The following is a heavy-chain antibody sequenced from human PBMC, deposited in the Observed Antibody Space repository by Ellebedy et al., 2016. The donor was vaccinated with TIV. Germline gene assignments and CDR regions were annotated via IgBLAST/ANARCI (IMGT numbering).Heavy chain of an antibody. CDR2: IRFDGNNA. J-gene: IGHJ1*01. CDR1: GFIFSNSG. V-gene: IGHV3-30*02. Sequence: GGSLRLSCAASGFIFSNSGMNWVRQAPGKGLEWVAFIRFDGNNAYYADSAKGRFTISRDNSQNTLYLQMNSLRVEDTAVYYCAGKGDGIEYFQHWGQGTLVTASS. CDR3: AGKGDGIEYFQH. D-gene: IGHD3-10*01.